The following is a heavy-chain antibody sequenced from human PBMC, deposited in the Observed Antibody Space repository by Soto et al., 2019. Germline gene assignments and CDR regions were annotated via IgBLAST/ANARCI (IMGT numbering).Heavy chain of an antibody. CDR2: IYYSGST. V-gene: IGHV4-30-4*01. Sequence: SETLSLTCTVSGGSISSGDYYWSWIRQPPGKGLEWIGYIYYSGSTYYNPSLKSRVTISVDTSKNQFSLKLSSVTAADTAVYYCARLHGDYEGDAFDIWGQGTMVTVSS. J-gene: IGHJ3*02. D-gene: IGHD4-17*01. CDR1: GGSISSGDYY. CDR3: ARLHGDYEGDAFDI.